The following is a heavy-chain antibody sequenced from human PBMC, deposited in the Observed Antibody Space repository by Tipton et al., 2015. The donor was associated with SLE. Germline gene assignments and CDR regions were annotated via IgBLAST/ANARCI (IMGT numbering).Heavy chain of an antibody. Sequence: TLSLTCTVSGVSVTNYYWSWIRQPPGKRLEWIGFIQGRENTNYNPSLESRVTISVDTSKNQFSLQLTSVTAADTAVYYCARGEDVAVPAATAFDIWGQGKMVTVSS. CDR2: IQGRENT. CDR1: GVSVTNYY. D-gene: IGHD2-2*01. V-gene: IGHV4-59*02. CDR3: ARGEDVAVPAATAFDI. J-gene: IGHJ3*02.